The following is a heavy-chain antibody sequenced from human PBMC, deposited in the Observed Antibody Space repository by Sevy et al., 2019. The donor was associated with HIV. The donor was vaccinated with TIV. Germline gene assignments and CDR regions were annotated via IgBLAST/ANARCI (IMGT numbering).Heavy chain of an antibody. CDR3: AHRRSKGITITEFDY. CDR1: GFSFSTSGVG. Sequence: SGPTLVKPTQTLTLTCTFSGFSFSTSGVGVGWIRQPPGKAPEWLAMIYWDGDTRYSPSLMNRLTITKDTSKDQVVLRMANMEPVETGTYYCAHRRSKGITITEFDYWGQGTLVTVSS. D-gene: IGHD3-9*01. J-gene: IGHJ4*02. CDR2: IYWDGDT. V-gene: IGHV2-5*02.